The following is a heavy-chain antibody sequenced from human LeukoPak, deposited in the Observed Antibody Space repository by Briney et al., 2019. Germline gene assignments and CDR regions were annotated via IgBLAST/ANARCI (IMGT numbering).Heavy chain of an antibody. J-gene: IGHJ4*02. Sequence: GGSLRLSCAASGFTFTNYPIHWVRQAPGKGLEWVAVISYDGSNKYYADSVKGRFTISRDNSKNTLYLQMNSLRAEDTAVYYCAKGLYSGSYYFDYWGQGTLVTVSS. CDR1: GFTFTNYP. CDR3: AKGLYSGSYYFDY. D-gene: IGHD1-26*01. CDR2: ISYDGSNK. V-gene: IGHV3-30*04.